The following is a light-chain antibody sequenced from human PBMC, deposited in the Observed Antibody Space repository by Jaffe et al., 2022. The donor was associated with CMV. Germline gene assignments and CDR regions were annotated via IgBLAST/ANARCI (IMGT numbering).Light chain of an antibody. Sequence: DIVLTQSPGTLSLSPGERATLSCRASQIVSSRKLVWYQQKPGQAPRLLIYGASSRASGIPDRFSGSGSGTDFTLTISRLDPEDFAVYYCQQSGTSPPYTFGQGTSLEIK. CDR3: QQSGTSPPYT. J-gene: IGKJ2*01. V-gene: IGKV3-20*01. CDR1: QIVSSRK. CDR2: GAS.